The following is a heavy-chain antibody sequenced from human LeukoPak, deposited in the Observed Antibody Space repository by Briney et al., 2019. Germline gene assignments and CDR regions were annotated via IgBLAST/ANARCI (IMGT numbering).Heavy chain of an antibody. CDR1: GFTFSDYY. V-gene: IGHV3-11*04. CDR2: ISSSGSTI. J-gene: IGHJ6*03. D-gene: IGHD3-3*01. CDR3: ARGRFWSGYYTLSGHYYYMDV. Sequence: GGPLRLSCAASGFTFSDYYMSWIRQAPGKGLEWVSYISSSGSTIYYADSVKGRFTISRDNAKNSLYLQMNSLRAEDTAVYYCARGRFWSGYYTLSGHYYYMDVWGKGTTVTVSS.